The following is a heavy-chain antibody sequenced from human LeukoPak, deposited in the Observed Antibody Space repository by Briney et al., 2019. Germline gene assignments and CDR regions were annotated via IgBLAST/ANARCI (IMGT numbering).Heavy chain of an antibody. D-gene: IGHD3-3*01. J-gene: IGHJ6*03. CDR2: ISSSGSTI. CDR3: ASPINFWSGPYYYYYYMDV. Sequence: PGGSLRLSCAASGFTFSSYAMSWIRQAPGKGLEWVSYISSSGSTIYYADSVKGRFTISRDNAKNSLYLQMNSLRAEDTAVYYCASPINFWSGPYYYYYYMDVWGKGTTVTVSS. V-gene: IGHV3-11*04. CDR1: GFTFSSYA.